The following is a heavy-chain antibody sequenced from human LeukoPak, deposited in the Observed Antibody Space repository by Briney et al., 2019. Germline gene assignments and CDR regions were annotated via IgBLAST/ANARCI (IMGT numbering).Heavy chain of an antibody. CDR3: AKERRFTDFFDY. J-gene: IGHJ4*02. V-gene: IGHV3-23*01. CDR2: ISGSSGST. D-gene: IGHD4-11*01. CDR1: GFTFSNYA. Sequence: GGSLRLSCAASGFTFSNYAMNWVRLAPGKGLEWVSTISGSSGSTYYADSVKGRFTISRDNSKNTLYLQMTSLRAEDTAVYHCAKERRFTDFFDYWGQGTLVTVSS.